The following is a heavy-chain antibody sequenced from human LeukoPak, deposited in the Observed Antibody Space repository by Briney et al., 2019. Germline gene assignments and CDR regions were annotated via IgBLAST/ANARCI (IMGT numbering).Heavy chain of an antibody. Sequence: GESLKISCQGSGYSFTSYWIGWVRQMPGKGLEWMGIIYPGDSDTRYNPSFQGQVAISADKSISTAYLQWSSLKASDTAMYYCARRTTVWGRQYYFDYWGQGTLVTVSS. J-gene: IGHJ4*02. CDR3: ARRTTVWGRQYYFDY. V-gene: IGHV5-51*01. D-gene: IGHD3-16*01. CDR2: IYPGDSDT. CDR1: GYSFTSYW.